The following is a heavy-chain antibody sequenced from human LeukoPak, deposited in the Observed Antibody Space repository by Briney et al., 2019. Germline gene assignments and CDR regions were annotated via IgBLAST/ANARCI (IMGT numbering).Heavy chain of an antibody. D-gene: IGHD3-16*01. Sequence: GGSVRLSCAASGFTFSSYSMNWVRQAPGKGLEWVSSISSSSGYMYYADSVKGRFTISRDNAKNSLYLQMNSLRAEDTAVYYCARDPVGGHLDYWGQGTLVTVSS. J-gene: IGHJ4*02. CDR2: ISSSSGYM. CDR3: ARDPVGGHLDY. CDR1: GFTFSSYS. V-gene: IGHV3-21*01.